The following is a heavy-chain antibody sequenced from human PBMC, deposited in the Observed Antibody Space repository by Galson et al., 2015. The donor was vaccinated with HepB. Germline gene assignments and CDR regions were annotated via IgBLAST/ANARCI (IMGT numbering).Heavy chain of an antibody. CDR3: AKATSGYEFDY. CDR1: GFTFSDYY. V-gene: IGHV3-11*05. J-gene: IGHJ4*02. Sequence: SLRLSCAASGFTFSDYYMSWIRQAPGKGLEWVSYISSSSSYTNYADSVKGRFTISRDNAKNSLYLQMNSLRAEDTAVYYCAKATSGYEFDYWGQGTLVTVSS. CDR2: ISSSSSYT. D-gene: IGHD5-12*01.